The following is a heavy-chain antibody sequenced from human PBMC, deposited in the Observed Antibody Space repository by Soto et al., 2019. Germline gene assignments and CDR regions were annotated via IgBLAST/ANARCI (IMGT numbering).Heavy chain of an antibody. CDR3: ARGREDGYNNEYFQH. D-gene: IGHD2-21*01. V-gene: IGHV1-69*01. CDR2: IIPIFGTA. CDR1: GGTFSSYA. J-gene: IGHJ1*01. Sequence: QVQLVQSGAEVKKPGSSVKVSCKASGGTFSSYAISWVRQAPGQGLEWMGGIIPIFGTANYAQKFQGRVTITADESTSTAYMELISLRAQDTAVYYCARGREDGYNNEYFQHWGQGTLVTVSS.